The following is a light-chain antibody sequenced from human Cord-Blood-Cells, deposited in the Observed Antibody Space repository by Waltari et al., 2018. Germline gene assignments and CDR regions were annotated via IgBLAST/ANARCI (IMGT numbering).Light chain of an antibody. CDR2: DAS. Sequence: EIVLTQSPATLSLSPGERATLSYRASQSVSSYLAWYQQKPGQAPRLRIYDASNRATGIPARFSGSGSGTDFTLTISSLEPEDFAVYYCQRRSNWLTWTFGQGTKVEIK. CDR3: QRRSNWLTWT. CDR1: QSVSSY. J-gene: IGKJ1*01. V-gene: IGKV3-11*01.